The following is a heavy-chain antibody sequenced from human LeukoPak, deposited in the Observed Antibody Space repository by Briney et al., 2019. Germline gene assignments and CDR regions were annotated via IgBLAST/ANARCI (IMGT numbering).Heavy chain of an antibody. Sequence: ASVKVSCKASGGTFSSYAISWVRQAPGQGLEWMGWISAYNGNTNYAQKLQGRVTMTTDTSTSTAYMELRSLRSDDTAVYYCARDTYSGSWEGDYYYYYGMDVWGQGTTVTVSS. V-gene: IGHV1-18*01. CDR2: ISAYNGNT. J-gene: IGHJ6*02. CDR1: GGTFSSYA. D-gene: IGHD6-13*01. CDR3: ARDTYSGSWEGDYYYYYGMDV.